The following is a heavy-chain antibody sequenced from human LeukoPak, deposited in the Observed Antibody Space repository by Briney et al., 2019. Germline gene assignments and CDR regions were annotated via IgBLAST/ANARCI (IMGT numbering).Heavy chain of an antibody. J-gene: IGHJ6*03. Sequence: ASVKVSCKVSGYTLTELSMHWVRQAPGKGLEWMGGFDPEDGETIYAQKFQGRVTMTEDTSTDTAYMELSSLRSEDTAVYYCARGYYGSGGIYRRYYYYMDVWGKGTTVTISS. D-gene: IGHD3-10*01. CDR2: FDPEDGET. V-gene: IGHV1-24*01. CDR3: ARGYYGSGGIYRRYYYYMDV. CDR1: GYTLTELS.